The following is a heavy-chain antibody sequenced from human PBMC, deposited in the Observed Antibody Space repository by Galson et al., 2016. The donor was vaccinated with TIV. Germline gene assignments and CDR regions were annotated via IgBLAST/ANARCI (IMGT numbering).Heavy chain of an antibody. J-gene: IGHJ4*02. CDR2: ILGDGSSV. CDR1: GFNFGAYW. V-gene: IGHV3-74*03. Sequence: SLRLSCAASGFNFGAYWMHWVRQPPGKGLVWVSRILGDGSSVTYAGSVKGRFTISRDNAKNTLFLQMSNVKAEDSGVYYCVRESPYTFDYWGQGSLVTVSS. D-gene: IGHD4-11*01. CDR3: VRESPYTFDY.